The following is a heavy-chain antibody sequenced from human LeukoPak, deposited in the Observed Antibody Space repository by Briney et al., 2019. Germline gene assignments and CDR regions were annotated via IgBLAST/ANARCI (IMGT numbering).Heavy chain of an antibody. V-gene: IGHV3-7*01. J-gene: IGHJ4*02. Sequence: GGSLRLSCAASGITFSSYGMSWVRQAPGKGLEWVANIKQDGSEKYYVDSVKGRFTISRDNAKNSLYLQMNSLRAEDTAVYYCARDSVLMVYAIYYFDYWGQGTLVTVSS. CDR1: GITFSSYG. CDR2: IKQDGSEK. CDR3: ARDSVLMVYAIYYFDY. D-gene: IGHD2-8*01.